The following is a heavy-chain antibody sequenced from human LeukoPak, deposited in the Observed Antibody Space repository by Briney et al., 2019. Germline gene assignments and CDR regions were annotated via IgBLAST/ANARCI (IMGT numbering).Heavy chain of an antibody. V-gene: IGHV2-5*02. D-gene: IGHD3-22*01. Sequence: ESGPTLVEPTQTLPLTRTFSGLSPSARGVGVGWIRQPPGKALEWLALIYWDDDKRYSPSLKSRLTITKDTSKNQVVLTMTNMLQVNSARYYGAHRYYYSDSSICDYWGQGTLVTVSS. CDR1: GLSPSARGVG. CDR3: AHRYYYSDSSICDY. CDR2: IYWDDDK. J-gene: IGHJ4*02.